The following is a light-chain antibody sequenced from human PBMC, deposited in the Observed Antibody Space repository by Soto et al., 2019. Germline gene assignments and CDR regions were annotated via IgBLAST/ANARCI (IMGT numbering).Light chain of an antibody. V-gene: IGLV2-14*03. CDR3: SSYTTSITPYV. Sequence: QSVLTQPASVSGSPGQSITISCTGTSSDVGAYNYVSWYQQHPGKAPKLMIYDVSNRPSGVSNRFSGSKSDNTASLTISGLQAEDEADYYCSSYTTSITPYVFGTGTKVTVL. CDR2: DVS. J-gene: IGLJ1*01. CDR1: SSDVGAYNY.